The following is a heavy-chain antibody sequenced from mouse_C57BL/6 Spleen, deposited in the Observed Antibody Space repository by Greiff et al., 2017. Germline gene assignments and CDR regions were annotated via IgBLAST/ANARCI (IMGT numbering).Heavy chain of an antibody. Sequence: DVQLVESGGGLVKPGGSLKLSCAASGFTFSSYAMSWVRQTPEKRLEWVATISAGGSYTYYPDNVKGRFTISRDNAKNNLYLQMSHLKSEDTAMYYCARGGVGWYFDVWGTGTTVTVSS. D-gene: IGHD1-1*02. J-gene: IGHJ1*03. CDR1: GFTFSSYA. CDR2: ISAGGSYT. V-gene: IGHV5-4*01. CDR3: ARGGVGWYFDV.